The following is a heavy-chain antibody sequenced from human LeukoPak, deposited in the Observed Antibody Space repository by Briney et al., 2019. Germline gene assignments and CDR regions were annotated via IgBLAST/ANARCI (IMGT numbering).Heavy chain of an antibody. J-gene: IGHJ5*02. CDR1: GLTFSDHA. CDR3: TKDSFFFQGTPWPDP. V-gene: IGHV3-23*01. D-gene: IGHD1-14*01. CDR2: ISPRGTNI. Sequence: GGSLRLSCAASGLTFSDHAMNWIRQAPGKGLEWVSTISPRGTNIYYDDSVKGRFTISRDNSKNTLYLQMDSLRAEDTAVYYCTKDSFFFQGTPWPDPWGQGALVIVSS.